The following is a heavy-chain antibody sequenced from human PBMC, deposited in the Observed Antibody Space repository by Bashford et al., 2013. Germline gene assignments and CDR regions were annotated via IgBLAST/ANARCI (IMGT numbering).Heavy chain of an antibody. CDR1: GYTFTGYY. J-gene: IGHJ4*02. CDR3: ARGFGGSSSWPYYFGY. D-gene: IGHD2-15*01. Sequence: VASVKVSCKASGYTFTGYYMHWVRQAPGQGLEWMGWINPNSGGTNYAQKFQGRVTMTRDTSISTAYMELSRLRSDDTAVYYCARGFGGSSSWPYYFGYVGPGTPVVHRLL. V-gene: IGHV1-2*02. CDR2: INPNSGGT.